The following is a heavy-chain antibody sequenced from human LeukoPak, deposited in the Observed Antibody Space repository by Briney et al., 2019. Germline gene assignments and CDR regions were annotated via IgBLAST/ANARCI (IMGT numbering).Heavy chain of an antibody. D-gene: IGHD2-15*01. V-gene: IGHV3-15*01. CDR1: GFTFSHAG. CDR2: IKSKIDGGTT. J-gene: IGHJ4*02. CDR3: TTIRGFCSGRSCLGY. Sequence: GGSLRLSCAVSGFTFSHAGMSWVRQAPGKGLEWVGRIKSKIDGGTTDYGAPVKGRFTISRDDSKNTLYLQMNSLKSEDTAVYYCTTIRGFCSGRSCLGYWGQGTLVTVSS.